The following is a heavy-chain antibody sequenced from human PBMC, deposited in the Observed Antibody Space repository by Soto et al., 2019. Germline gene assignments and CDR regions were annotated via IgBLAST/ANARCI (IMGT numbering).Heavy chain of an antibody. CDR1: GGSISSYY. CDR2: IYYSGST. J-gene: IGHJ6*02. Sequence: SETLSLTCTVSGGSISSYYWSWIRQPPGKGLEWIGYIYYSGSTNYNPSLKSRVTISVDTSKNQFSLKLSSVTAADTAVYYCARALLVSGYDSSGYYFGEYYHYGMDVWGQGTTVTVSS. D-gene: IGHD3-22*01. CDR3: ARALLVSGYDSSGYYFGEYYHYGMDV. V-gene: IGHV4-59*01.